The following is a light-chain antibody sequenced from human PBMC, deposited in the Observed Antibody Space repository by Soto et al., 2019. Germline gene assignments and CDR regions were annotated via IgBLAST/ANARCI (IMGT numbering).Light chain of an antibody. Sequence: QMTQSPSSVSAYVGDRVTITCRASQDIRTWLAWYQQKPGKAPKILIYGASTLQSGVPSRFSGSGSGTYFTLPTTSPQPEDSATYYCHHAPTFPITFAQGTRREIK. V-gene: IGKV1-12*01. J-gene: IGKJ5*01. CDR3: HHAPTFPIT. CDR2: GAS. CDR1: QDIRTW.